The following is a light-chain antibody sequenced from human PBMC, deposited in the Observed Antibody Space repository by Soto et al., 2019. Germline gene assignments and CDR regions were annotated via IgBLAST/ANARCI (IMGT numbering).Light chain of an antibody. Sequence: EIVMTQSPATLSVSPGEGSTLSCRASQSVSSKLAWYQQRPGQAPRLLIYGASTRATGVPARFSGRGSGTEFTLTISSLQSEDFAVYYCQQYTNWPPNTFGQGTRLEI. CDR1: QSVSSK. J-gene: IGKJ5*01. V-gene: IGKV3-15*01. CDR3: QQYTNWPPNT. CDR2: GAS.